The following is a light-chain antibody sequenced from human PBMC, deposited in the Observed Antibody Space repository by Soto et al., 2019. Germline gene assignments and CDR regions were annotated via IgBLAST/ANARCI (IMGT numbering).Light chain of an antibody. CDR1: TSDVGRYKF. CDR3: SSSTDTDTLVI. Sequence: QSALTQPASVSGSPGQSITISYTGTTSDVGRYKFVSWYQQHPGKAPKLLIYEVSNRPSGVSSRFSGSKSGNTASLTISGLQTEDEASYYCSSSTDTDTLVIFGGGTKLTVL. V-gene: IGLV2-14*01. J-gene: IGLJ2*01. CDR2: EVS.